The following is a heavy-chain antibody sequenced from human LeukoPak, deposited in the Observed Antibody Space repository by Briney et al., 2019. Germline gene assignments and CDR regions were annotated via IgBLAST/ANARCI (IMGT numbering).Heavy chain of an antibody. D-gene: IGHD3-22*01. CDR3: ARDYYYDSSGIPHY. J-gene: IGHJ4*02. CDR2: IKQDGSEK. V-gene: IGHV3-7*01. Sequence: GGSLRLSCAASGFTFSSYWMSWVRQAPGKGLECVANIKQDGSEKYYVDSVKGRFTISRDNAKNSLYLQMNSLRAEDTAVYYCARDYYYDSSGIPHYWGQGTLVTVSS. CDR1: GFTFSSYW.